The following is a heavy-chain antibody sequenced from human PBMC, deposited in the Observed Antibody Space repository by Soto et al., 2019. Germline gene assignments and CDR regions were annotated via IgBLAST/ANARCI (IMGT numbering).Heavy chain of an antibody. CDR3: ARESQLSYYYYGMDA. J-gene: IGHJ6*02. D-gene: IGHD5-18*01. CDR1: GFTVSSNY. CDR2: IYSGGST. V-gene: IGHV3-53*01. Sequence: PGGSLRLSCAASGFTVSSNYMSWVRQAPGKGLEWVSVIYSGGSTYYADSVKGRFTNSRDNSKNTLYLQMNSLRAEDTAVYYCARESQLSYYYYGMDAWGQGTTVTVSS.